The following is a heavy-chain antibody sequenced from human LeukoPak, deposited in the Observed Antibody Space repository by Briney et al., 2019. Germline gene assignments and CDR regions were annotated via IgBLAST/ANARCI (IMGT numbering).Heavy chain of an antibody. J-gene: IGHJ4*02. CDR3: ARVTVLRYFD. D-gene: IGHD3-9*01. Sequence: GGSLRLSCSASGFTFSTYAMSWVRQAPGKGLEWVANIKQDGSEKYYVDSVKGRFTISRDNAKNSLYLQMNSLRAEDTAVYYCARVTVLRYFDRGQGTLVTVSS. CDR1: GFTFSTYA. V-gene: IGHV3-7*01. CDR2: IKQDGSEK.